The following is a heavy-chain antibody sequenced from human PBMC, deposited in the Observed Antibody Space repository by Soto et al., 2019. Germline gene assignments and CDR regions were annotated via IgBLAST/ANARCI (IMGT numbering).Heavy chain of an antibody. V-gene: IGHV4-59*01. D-gene: IGHD2-2*01. CDR1: GGSISSYY. CDR2: IYYSGST. Sequence: SETLSLTCTVSGGSISSYYWSWIRQPPGKGLEWIGYIYYSGSTNYNPTLKSRVTISVDTSKNQFSLKLSSVTAADPAVYYCAREVVPAAFDYWGQGTLVTVSS. J-gene: IGHJ4*02. CDR3: AREVVPAAFDY.